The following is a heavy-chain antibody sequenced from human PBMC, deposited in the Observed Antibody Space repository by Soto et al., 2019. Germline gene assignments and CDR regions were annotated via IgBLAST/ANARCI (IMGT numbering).Heavy chain of an antibody. CDR1: GGSISSGGYY. CDR2: IYYSGST. D-gene: IGHD3-10*01. V-gene: IGHV4-31*03. Sequence: TLSLTCTVSGGSISSGGYYWSWIRQHPGKGLEWIGYIYYSGSTYYNPSLKSRVTISVDTSKNQFSLKLSSVTAADTAVYYCARGGRGSVDYWGQGTLVTVSS. CDR3: ARGGRGSVDY. J-gene: IGHJ4*02.